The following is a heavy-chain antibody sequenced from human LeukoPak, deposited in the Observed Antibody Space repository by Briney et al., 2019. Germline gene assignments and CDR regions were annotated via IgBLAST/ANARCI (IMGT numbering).Heavy chain of an antibody. J-gene: IGHJ4*02. CDR1: GFTFSSYS. CDR3: ARELPREVTLDY. CDR2: INTDGART. V-gene: IGHV3-74*01. D-gene: IGHD2-21*02. Sequence: QAGRSLRLSCAASGFTFSSYSMNWVRQAPGKGLVWVSRINTDGARTSYADSVKGRFTISRDNAKNTLYLQMNSLRAEDTAKYYCARELPREVTLDYWGQGTLVTVSS.